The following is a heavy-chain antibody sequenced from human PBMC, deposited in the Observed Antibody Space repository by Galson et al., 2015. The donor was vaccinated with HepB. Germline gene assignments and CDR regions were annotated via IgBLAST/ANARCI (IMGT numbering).Heavy chain of an antibody. D-gene: IGHD3-3*01. CDR3: AKGPQYYDFWSGYFY. J-gene: IGHJ4*02. V-gene: IGHV3-30*18. Sequence: SLRLSCAASGFTFSSYGMHWVRQAPGKGLEWWAVISYDGSNKYYADSVKGRFTIPKDTSKNTLYLQMNSLRAEDTAVYYCAKGPQYYDFWSGYFYWGQGTLVTVSS. CDR2: ISYDGSNK. CDR1: GFTFSSYG.